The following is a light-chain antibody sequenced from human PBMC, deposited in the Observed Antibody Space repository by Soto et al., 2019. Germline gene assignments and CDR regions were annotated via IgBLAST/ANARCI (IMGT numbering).Light chain of an antibody. CDR1: QSVNSGY. J-gene: IGKJ5*01. V-gene: IGKV3-20*01. CDR2: GAS. CDR3: QQYGSSPT. Sequence: EIVLTQSPGALSLSPGERATLSCRASQSVNSGYLAWYQQKPGQAPRLLIYGASSRATGIPDRFSVSGSGTDFTLTISRLEPEDFTVYYCQQYGSSPTFGRGTRLEIK.